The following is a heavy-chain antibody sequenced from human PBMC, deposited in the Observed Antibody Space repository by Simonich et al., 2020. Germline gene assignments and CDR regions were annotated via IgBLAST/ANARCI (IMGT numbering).Heavy chain of an antibody. CDR2: INPNSGGT. CDR3: ARDRAARYYYYYYMDV. D-gene: IGHD6-6*01. J-gene: IGHJ6*03. CDR1: GYTFTGYY. Sequence: QVQLVQSGAEVKKPGASVKVSCKASGYTFTGYYMHWLRQAPGQGLEWMGWINPNSGGTNYAQKCQGRVTKTRDTSISTAYMELSRLRSDDTAVYYCARDRAARYYYYYYMDVWGKGTTVTVSS. V-gene: IGHV1-2*02.